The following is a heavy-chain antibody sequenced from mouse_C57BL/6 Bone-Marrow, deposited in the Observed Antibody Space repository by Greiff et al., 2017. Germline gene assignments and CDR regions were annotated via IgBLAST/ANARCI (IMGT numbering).Heavy chain of an antibody. V-gene: IGHV1-55*01. CDR2: IYPGSGST. CDR3: AGGFITTVVATYYYAMDY. Sequence: VQLQQPGAELVKPGASVKMSCKASGYTFTSYWITWVKQRPGQGLEWIGDIYPGSGSTNYNEKFKSKATLTVDTSSSTAYMQLSSLTSEDSAVYYCAGGFITTVVATYYYAMDYWGQGTSVTVSS. J-gene: IGHJ4*01. D-gene: IGHD1-1*01. CDR1: GYTFTSYW.